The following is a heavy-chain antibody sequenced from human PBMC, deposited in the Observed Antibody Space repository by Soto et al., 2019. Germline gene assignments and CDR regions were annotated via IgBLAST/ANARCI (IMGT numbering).Heavy chain of an antibody. V-gene: IGHV4-34*01. J-gene: IGHJ5*02. Sequence: SETLSLTCAVYGGSFSGYYWSWIRQPPGKGLEWIGEINHSGSTNYNPSLKSRVTISVDTSKNQFSLKLSSVTAADTAVYYCARGRSDIAAAGCDPWGQGTLVTVS. D-gene: IGHD6-13*01. CDR1: GGSFSGYY. CDR3: ARGRSDIAAAGCDP. CDR2: INHSGST.